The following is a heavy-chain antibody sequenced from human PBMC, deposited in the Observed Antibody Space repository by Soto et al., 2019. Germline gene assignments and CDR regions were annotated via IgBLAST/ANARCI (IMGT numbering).Heavy chain of an antibody. CDR2: IIPEYHTA. Sequence: QVQLVQSGTEVKKPGSSVKVSCKASGGTFNSYGISWVRQAPGQGLEWMGGIIPEYHTAKYEQKFQGRMTITADESTSTAYMELRSLTSEDTAVYYCARGRIAAAGSVDYWGQGTLVTVSS. J-gene: IGHJ4*02. V-gene: IGHV1-69*12. D-gene: IGHD6-13*01. CDR1: GGTFNSYG. CDR3: ARGRIAAAGSVDY.